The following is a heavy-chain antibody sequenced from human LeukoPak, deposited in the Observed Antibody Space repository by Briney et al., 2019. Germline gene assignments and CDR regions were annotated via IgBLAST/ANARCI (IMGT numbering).Heavy chain of an antibody. CDR3: ARQRQGNIFGVVHYIDY. CDR1: GYSISSGYY. Sequence: SETLSLTCAVSGYSISSGYYWGWIRQPPGKGLEWNGSIYHSGSTYYTPSLKSRVTISVDTSKNQFSLKLSSVAAADTAVYYCARQRQGNIFGVVHYIDYWGQGTLVTVSS. CDR2: IYHSGST. V-gene: IGHV4-38-2*01. J-gene: IGHJ4*02. D-gene: IGHD3-3*01.